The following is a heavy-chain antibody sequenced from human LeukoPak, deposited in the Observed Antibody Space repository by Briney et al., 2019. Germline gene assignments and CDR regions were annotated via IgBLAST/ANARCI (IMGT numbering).Heavy chain of an antibody. CDR3: ARDPDYRTYGMDF. Sequence: GGSLRLSCVASGFTFSSYGMHWVRQAPGKGLEWVAVIWADGSNKNYVYSVKGRFTISRDNSKNTLFLQMNSLRAEDSAVYYCARDPDYRTYGMDFWGQGTTVTVSS. D-gene: IGHD4-11*01. V-gene: IGHV3-33*01. CDR1: GFTFSSYG. J-gene: IGHJ6*02. CDR2: IWADGSNK.